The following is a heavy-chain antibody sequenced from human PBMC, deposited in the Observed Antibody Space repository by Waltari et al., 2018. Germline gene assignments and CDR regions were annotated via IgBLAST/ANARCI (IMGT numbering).Heavy chain of an antibody. CDR1: GFYRRNYG. CDR2: IRHDGTHK. CDR3: AKDYTSYDYWSGALGY. Sequence: QVNLVECGGGVVPPGGSRRLACAASGFYRRNYGLHWVRQAPGKGLEWVAFIRHDGTHKYSVDSVKGRFTISRDNSKNTLFLQMNSLRPEDTAVYYCAKDYTSYDYWSGALGYWGQGTLVTVSS. J-gene: IGHJ4*02. D-gene: IGHD3-3*01. V-gene: IGHV3-30*02.